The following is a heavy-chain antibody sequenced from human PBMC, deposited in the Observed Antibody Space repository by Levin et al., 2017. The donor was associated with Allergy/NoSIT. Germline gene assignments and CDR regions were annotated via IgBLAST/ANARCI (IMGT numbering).Heavy chain of an antibody. Sequence: GESLKISCAASGFTFSSYAMSWVRQAPGKGLEWVSAISGSGGSTYYADSVKGRFTISRDNSKNTLYLQMNSLRAEDTAVYYCAKDRGFGEFSDYWGQGTLVTVSS. CDR1: GFTFSSYA. V-gene: IGHV3-23*01. CDR2: ISGSGGST. J-gene: IGHJ4*02. D-gene: IGHD3-10*01. CDR3: AKDRGFGEFSDY.